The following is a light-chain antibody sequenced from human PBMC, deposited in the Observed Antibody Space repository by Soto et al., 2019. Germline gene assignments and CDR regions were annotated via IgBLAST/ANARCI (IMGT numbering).Light chain of an antibody. CDR1: SSDVGSYNY. CDR3: CSYAGSYTWV. J-gene: IGLJ2*01. V-gene: IGLV2-11*01. Sequence: QSALTQPRSVSGSPGQSVTISCTGTSSDVGSYNYVSWYQQHPGKAPKVMIFDVSKRPSGVPDRFSGSKSDNTAFLTISGLQAEDEAEYHCCSYAGSYTWVFGGGTKVTVL. CDR2: DVS.